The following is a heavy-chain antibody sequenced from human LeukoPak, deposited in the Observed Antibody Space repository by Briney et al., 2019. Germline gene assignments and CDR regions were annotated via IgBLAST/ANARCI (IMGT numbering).Heavy chain of an antibody. D-gene: IGHD2-15*01. CDR3: ARGGGNYLFFCDRGRLDP. CDR2: ISRSGTT. Sequence: SETLSLTCAVNNGSFSNYYWTWIRQSPGKGLQWIGEISRSGTTNYNPSLKSRLTLSMDGSKNHLSLTLTSVTAAGTALYFCARGGGNYLFFCDRGRLDPWGQGTLVTVSS. CDR1: NGSFSNYY. V-gene: IGHV4-34*01. J-gene: IGHJ5*02.